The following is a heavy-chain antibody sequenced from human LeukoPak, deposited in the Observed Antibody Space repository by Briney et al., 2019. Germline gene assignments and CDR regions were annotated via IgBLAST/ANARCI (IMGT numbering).Heavy chain of an antibody. CDR1: GFTFSSYA. J-gene: IGHJ4*02. D-gene: IGHD2-21*02. Sequence: GGSLRLSCAASGFTFSSYAMHWVRQAPGKGLEWVAVISYDGSNKYYADSVKGRFTISRDNSKNTLYLQMNSLRAEDTAVYYCARASNGVVVVTAILYYFDYWGQGTLATVSS. CDR2: ISYDGSNK. V-gene: IGHV3-30*01. CDR3: ARASNGVVVVTAILYYFDY.